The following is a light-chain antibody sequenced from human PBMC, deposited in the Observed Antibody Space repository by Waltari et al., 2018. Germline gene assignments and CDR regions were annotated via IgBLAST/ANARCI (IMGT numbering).Light chain of an antibody. CDR1: QDIYNY. V-gene: IGKV1-33*01. CDR3: QQYENFPYS. J-gene: IGKJ2*03. Sequence: DVQLTQSPSSLSASVGDRVTITCQASQDIYNYLNWFQQKPGKAPKLLIYDASNLEKRVPSRFSGSRSGTDFTFTISSLQPEDVATYYCQQYENFPYSFGQGTKLEIK. CDR2: DAS.